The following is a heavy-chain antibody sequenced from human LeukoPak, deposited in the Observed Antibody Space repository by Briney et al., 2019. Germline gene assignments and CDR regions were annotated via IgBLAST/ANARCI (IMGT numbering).Heavy chain of an antibody. CDR2: IYYSGST. J-gene: IGHJ6*03. D-gene: IGHD3-10*01. CDR1: GGSISSSSYY. V-gene: IGHV4-39*07. CDR3: TKGKGYYGSGSYSHYYYYYMDV. Sequence: PSETLSLTCTVSGGSISSSSYYWGWIRQPPGKGLEWIGSIYYSGSTYYNPSLKSRVTISVDTSKNQFSLKLSSVTAADTAVYYCTKGKGYYGSGSYSHYYYYYMDVWGKGTTVTISS.